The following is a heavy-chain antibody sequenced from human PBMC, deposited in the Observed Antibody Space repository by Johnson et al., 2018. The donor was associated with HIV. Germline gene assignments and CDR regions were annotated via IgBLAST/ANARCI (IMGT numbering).Heavy chain of an antibody. CDR2: ISWNSGSI. CDR1: GFTFDDYA. J-gene: IGHJ3*02. D-gene: IGHD1-26*01. Sequence: VHLVESGGGLVQPGRSLRLSCAASGFTFDDYAMHWVRQAPGKGLEWVSGISWNSGSIGYADSVKGRFSISRDNAKNSLYLQMNSLRAEDTALYYCAKGLGWELLTHDVFDIWGQGTMVTVSS. CDR3: AKGLGWELLTHDVFDI. V-gene: IGHV3-9*01.